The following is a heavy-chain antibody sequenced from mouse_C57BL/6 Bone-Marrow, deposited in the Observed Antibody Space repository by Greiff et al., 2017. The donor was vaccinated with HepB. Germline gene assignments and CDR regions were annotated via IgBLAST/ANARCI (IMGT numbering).Heavy chain of an antibody. J-gene: IGHJ4*01. V-gene: IGHV5-9-1*02. CDR3: TSSLLWPYAMDY. D-gene: IGHD2-10*01. CDR1: GFTFSSYA. CDR2: ISSGGDYI. Sequence: EVQVVESGEGLVKPGGSLKLSCAASGFTFSSYAMSWVRQTPEKRLEWAAYISSGGDYIYYADTVKGRFTISRDNARNTLYLQMSSLKSEDTAMYYCTSSLLWPYAMDYWGQGTSVTVSS.